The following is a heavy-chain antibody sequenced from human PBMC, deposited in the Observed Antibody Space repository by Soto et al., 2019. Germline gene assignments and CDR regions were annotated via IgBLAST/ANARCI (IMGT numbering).Heavy chain of an antibody. CDR1: GGSISSGDYY. CDR2: IYYSGST. CDR3: ARGKVFPVGGMDV. Sequence: SETLSLTCTVSGGSISSGDYYWSWIRQPPGKGLEWIGYIYYSGSTYYNPSLKSRVTISVDTSKSQFSLKLSSVTAADTAVYYCARGKVFPVGGMDVWGQGTTVTVSS. J-gene: IGHJ6*02. V-gene: IGHV4-30-4*01.